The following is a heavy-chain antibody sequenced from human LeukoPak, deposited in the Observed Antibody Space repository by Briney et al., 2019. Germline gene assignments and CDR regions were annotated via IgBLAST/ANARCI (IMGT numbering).Heavy chain of an antibody. D-gene: IGHD1-26*01. CDR2: INPNSGGT. Sequence: ASVTVSCKASGYTFTGYYMHWVRQAPGQGLEWMGWINPNSGGTNYAQKFQGRVTMTRDTSISTAYMELSRLRSDDTAVYYCARGIVGATLGWFDPWGQGTLVTVSS. CDR1: GYTFTGYY. J-gene: IGHJ5*02. CDR3: ARGIVGATLGWFDP. V-gene: IGHV1-2*02.